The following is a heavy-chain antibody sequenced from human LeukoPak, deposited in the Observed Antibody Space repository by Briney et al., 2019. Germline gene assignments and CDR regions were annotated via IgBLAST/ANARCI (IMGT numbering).Heavy chain of an antibody. D-gene: IGHD3-10*01. V-gene: IGHV3-23*01. J-gene: IGHJ4*02. CDR2: TTGGGGST. CDR3: AKVDSYGSGSYFDY. Sequence: GGSLRLSCAASGFTFSAYAMSWVRQAPGKGLEWVSTTTGGGGSTYYADSVKGRFTISRDNSKNTLYLQMNSLRAEDTAVYYCAKVDSYGSGSYFDYWGQGTLVTVSA. CDR1: GFTFSAYA.